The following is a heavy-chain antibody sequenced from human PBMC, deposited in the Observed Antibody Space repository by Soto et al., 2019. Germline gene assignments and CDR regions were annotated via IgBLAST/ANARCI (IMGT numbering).Heavy chain of an antibody. D-gene: IGHD4-17*01. V-gene: IGHV4-31*03. Sequence: QVQLQESGPGLVKPSQTLSLTCTISGGSFTSGGYYWSWIRQHPGKGLEWIGYIHYTGSAHYNPSLKSRVTISPPMSKNQFSLKLSSVTAADTAVYYCARDRPETTAPYYYYGMDVWGQGTTVTVSS. CDR1: GGSFTSGGYY. CDR3: ARDRPETTAPYYYYGMDV. J-gene: IGHJ6*02. CDR2: IHYTGSA.